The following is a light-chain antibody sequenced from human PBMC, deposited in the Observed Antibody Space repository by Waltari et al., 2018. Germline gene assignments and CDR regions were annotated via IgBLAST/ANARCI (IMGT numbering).Light chain of an antibody. Sequence: SYVLTQQPSVSVAPGKTARITCGGNNIGSNSVHWYQQKPGQAPVLVVYDDSDRPAGIPERFSGTNPGNTATLPISRVEAGDEADYYCQVWDRSSDHVVFGGGTKLTVL. V-gene: IGLV3-21*03. CDR3: QVWDRSSDHVV. J-gene: IGLJ2*01. CDR1: NIGSNS. CDR2: DDS.